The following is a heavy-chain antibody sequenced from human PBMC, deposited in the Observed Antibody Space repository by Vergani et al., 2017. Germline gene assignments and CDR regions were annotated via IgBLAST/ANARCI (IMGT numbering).Heavy chain of an antibody. CDR3: VRDRGLCAGGRCYKEAWDY. CDR2: ISFDGTNE. CDR1: GFALNRHA. D-gene: IGHD2-2*02. V-gene: IGHV3-30-3*01. J-gene: IGHJ4*02. Sequence: QVQLVESGGGVVQPGTSLRLSCVVSGFALNRHAMYCVRQAPGKGLEWVLGISFDGTNEYYPDLVKGRFTISRDIAKSTLYLQVRSLRLEDTGVYHCVRDRGLCAGGRCYKEAWDYWGQGTPVTVSS.